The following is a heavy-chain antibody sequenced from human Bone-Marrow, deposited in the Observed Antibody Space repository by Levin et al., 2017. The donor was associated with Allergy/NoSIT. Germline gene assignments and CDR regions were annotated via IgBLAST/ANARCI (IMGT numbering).Heavy chain of an antibody. D-gene: IGHD3-10*01. CDR3: TKKAFGKIDY. V-gene: IGHV3-23*01. CDR2: ISGRGDDT. CDR1: GFTFNNYA. J-gene: IGHJ4*02. Sequence: PGGSLRLSCAASGFTFNNYAMNWVRQAPGKGLEWVSSISGRGDDTYYADSVRGRFTISRDNSKDTLFLQMNSLRAEDTAIYYCTKKAFGKIDYWGQGALVTVSS.